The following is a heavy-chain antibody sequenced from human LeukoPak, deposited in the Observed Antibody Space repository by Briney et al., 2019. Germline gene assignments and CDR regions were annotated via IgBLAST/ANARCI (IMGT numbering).Heavy chain of an antibody. J-gene: IGHJ4*02. V-gene: IGHV4-59*01. CDR2: IYYSGST. CDR3: ARGGDGYNSGSFDY. Sequence: PSETLSLTCTVSGGSISSYYWSWIRQPPGKGLEWIGYIYYSGSTNYNPSLKSRVTISVDTSKNQFSLKLSSVTAADTAVYYWARGGDGYNSGSFDYWGQGTLVTVSS. D-gene: IGHD5-24*01. CDR1: GGSISSYY.